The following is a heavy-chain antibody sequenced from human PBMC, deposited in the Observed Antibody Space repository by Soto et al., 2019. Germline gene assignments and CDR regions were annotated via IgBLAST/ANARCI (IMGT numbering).Heavy chain of an antibody. D-gene: IGHD3-16*01. V-gene: IGHV3-30-3*01. J-gene: IGHJ4*02. Sequence: QVQLVESGGGVVQPGRSLRLSCAASGFTFSSYNMHWVRQAPGKGLEWVAFISFDGNNKYYADSVKDQFTVSRDNSKNTLYVQMNGLRTEDTALYYCGRDRRFGNGYSLGFDYWGQGTLVTVSS. CDR3: GRDRRFGNGYSLGFDY. CDR1: GFTFSSYN. CDR2: ISFDGNNK.